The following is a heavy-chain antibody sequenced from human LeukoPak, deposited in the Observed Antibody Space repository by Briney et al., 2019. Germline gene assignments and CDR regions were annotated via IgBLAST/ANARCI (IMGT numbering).Heavy chain of an antibody. CDR1: GYTFTGYY. V-gene: IGHV1-2*02. J-gene: IGHJ6*03. CDR3: ARGTITMVRGVIAHIIYYYYMDV. Sequence: ASVKVSCKASGYTFTGYYMHWVRQAPGQGLEWMGWINPNSGGTNYAQKFQGRVTMTRDTSISTAYMELSRLRSDDTAVYFCARGTITMVRGVIAHIIYYYYMDVWGKGTTVTVSS. CDR2: INPNSGGT. D-gene: IGHD3-10*01.